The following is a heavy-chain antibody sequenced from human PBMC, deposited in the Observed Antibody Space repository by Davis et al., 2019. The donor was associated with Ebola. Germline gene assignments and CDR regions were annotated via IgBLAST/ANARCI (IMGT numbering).Heavy chain of an antibody. J-gene: IGHJ4*02. Sequence: KVSCKGSGYSFTSYWIGWVRQMPGKGLEWMGIIYPGDSDTRYSPSFQGQVTISADKSISTAYLQWSSLKASDTAMYYCARRYYYDSSGYYYYFDYWGQGTLVTVSS. D-gene: IGHD3-22*01. V-gene: IGHV5-51*01. CDR1: GYSFTSYW. CDR3: ARRYYYDSSGYYYYFDY. CDR2: IYPGDSDT.